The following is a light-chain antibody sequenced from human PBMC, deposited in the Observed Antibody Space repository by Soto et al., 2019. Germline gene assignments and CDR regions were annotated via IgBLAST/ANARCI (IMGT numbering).Light chain of an antibody. CDR2: SAS. CDR1: QSIRSN. V-gene: IGKV3-15*01. J-gene: IGKJ4*01. Sequence: ETILTQSPAILSVSPGERATLSCRASQSIRSNLAWYQQMAGQAPRLLVYSASTRATGIPARYSGSGSGTYFTLTITSLQSEDFAVYYCQHYFDRPLTFGGGTKVDI. CDR3: QHYFDRPLT.